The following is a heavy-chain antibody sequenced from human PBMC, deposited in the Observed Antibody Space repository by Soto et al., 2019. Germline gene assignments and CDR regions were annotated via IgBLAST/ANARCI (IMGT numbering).Heavy chain of an antibody. CDR3: ARSIGSSSFYFDF. D-gene: IGHD6-6*01. CDR2: YIPIFGTT. CDR1: AGSFNDYA. Sequence: QVQLVQSGAEVKKPGSSVKVSCRASAGSFNDYAISWVRQAPGEGLEWMGGYIPIFGTTNYAEKLKGRITITADGSTSTTSMELTSLRSEDTAVYYCARSIGSSSFYFDFWGQGTLVTVSS. V-gene: IGHV1-69*01. J-gene: IGHJ4*02.